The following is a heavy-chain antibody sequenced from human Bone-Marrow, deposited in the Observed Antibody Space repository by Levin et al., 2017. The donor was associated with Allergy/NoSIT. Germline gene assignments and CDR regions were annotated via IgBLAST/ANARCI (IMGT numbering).Heavy chain of an antibody. V-gene: IGHV3-7*01. D-gene: IGHD3-3*01. J-gene: IGHJ4*02. Sequence: GESLKISCAASGFTFSSYWMSWVRQAPGKGLEWVANIKQDGSEKYYVDSVKGRFTISRDNAKNSLYLQMNSLRAEDTAVYYCARGSWSGADYWGQGTLVTVSS. CDR1: GFTFSSYW. CDR3: ARGSWSGADY. CDR2: IKQDGSEK.